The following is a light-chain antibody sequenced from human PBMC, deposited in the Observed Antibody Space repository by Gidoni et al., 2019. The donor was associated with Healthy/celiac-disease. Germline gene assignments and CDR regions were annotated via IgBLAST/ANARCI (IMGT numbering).Light chain of an antibody. Sequence: SALTQPRSVSGSPGQSVTISCTGTSSDVGGYNYVSWYQQHPGKAPKLMIYDVSKRPPGVPDRFSGSKSGSTASLTISGLQAEDEADYYCCSYAGSYVVFGGGTKLTVL. V-gene: IGLV2-11*01. J-gene: IGLJ2*01. CDR1: SSDVGGYNY. CDR2: DVS. CDR3: CSYAGSYVV.